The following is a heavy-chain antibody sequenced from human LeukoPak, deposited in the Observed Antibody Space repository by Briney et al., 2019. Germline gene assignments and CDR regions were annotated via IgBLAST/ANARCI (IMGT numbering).Heavy chain of an antibody. J-gene: IGHJ3*02. V-gene: IGHV3-30-3*01. CDR2: ISYDGSNK. D-gene: IGHD6-19*01. CDR1: GFTFSSYA. Sequence: GGSLRLSCAASGFTFSSYAMHWVRQAPGKGLEWVAVISYDGSNKYYADSVKGRFTISRDNSKNTLYLQMSSLRAEDTAVYYCARDHGGSGWPRGAFDIWGQGTMVTVSS. CDR3: ARDHGGSGWPRGAFDI.